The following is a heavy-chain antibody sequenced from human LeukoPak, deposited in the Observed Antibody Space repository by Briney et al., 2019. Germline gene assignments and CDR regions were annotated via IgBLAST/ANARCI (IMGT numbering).Heavy chain of an antibody. J-gene: IGHJ4*02. CDR3: AKSPYSGSYYGAIDY. V-gene: IGHV3-9*03. D-gene: IGHD1-26*01. CDR2: ISWNSGSI. CDR1: GFTFSDHY. Sequence: GGSLRLSCAASGFTFSDHYMSWIRQAPGKGLEWVSGISWNSGSIGYADSVKGRFTISRDNAKNSLYLQMDSLRAEDMALYYCAKSPYSGSYYGAIDYWGQGTLVTVSS.